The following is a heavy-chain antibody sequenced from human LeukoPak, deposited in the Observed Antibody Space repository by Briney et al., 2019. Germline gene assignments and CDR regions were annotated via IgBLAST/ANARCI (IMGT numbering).Heavy chain of an antibody. J-gene: IGHJ6*02. D-gene: IGHD1-26*01. V-gene: IGHV1-2*02. Sequence: ASVKVSCKASGYTFTGYYVHWVRQAPGQGLEWMGWINPNSGGTNYAQKFQGRVTMTRDTSISTAYMELSRLRSDDTAVYYCARDRDYYHYYYYYGMDVWGQGTTVTVSS. CDR1: GYTFTGYY. CDR3: ARDRDYYHYYYYYGMDV. CDR2: INPNSGGT.